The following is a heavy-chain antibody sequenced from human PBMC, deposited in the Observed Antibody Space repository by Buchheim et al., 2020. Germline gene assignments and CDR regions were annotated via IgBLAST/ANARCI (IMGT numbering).Heavy chain of an antibody. D-gene: IGHD3-22*01. CDR2: IYHSGST. J-gene: IGHJ4*02. Sequence: QVQLQESGPGLVKPSGTLSLTCAVSGVSISSTNWWNWVRQPPGKGLEWIGEIYHSGSTNYNPSLKSRVTISVDKSKNQFSPELTSVTAADTAVFYCARNYYDNIGNYFFDYWGQGIL. V-gene: IGHV4-4*02. CDR1: GVSISSTNW. CDR3: ARNYYDNIGNYFFDY.